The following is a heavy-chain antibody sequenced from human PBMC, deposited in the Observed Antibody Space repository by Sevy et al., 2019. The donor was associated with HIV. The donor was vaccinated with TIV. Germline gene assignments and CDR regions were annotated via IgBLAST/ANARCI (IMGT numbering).Heavy chain of an antibody. D-gene: IGHD3-10*01. CDR2: ISSASSYI. CDR1: GFTFNYHF. V-gene: IGHV3-21*01. Sequence: GGSLRLSCAASGFTFNYHFMNWVRQVPGKGLEWVSYISSASSYINYSDSVKGQVTISRDNAKNLLFLEMNNLRPEDTAVYFCARGDYYGSLYYFDYWGQGTLVTVSS. J-gene: IGHJ4*02. CDR3: ARGDYYGSLYYFDY.